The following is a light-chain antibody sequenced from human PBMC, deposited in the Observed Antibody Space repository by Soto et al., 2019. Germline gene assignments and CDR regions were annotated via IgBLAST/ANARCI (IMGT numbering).Light chain of an antibody. CDR2: WAS. CDR3: QQYYSTPLT. J-gene: IGKJ4*01. V-gene: IGKV4-1*01. CDR1: QSVLYSSKNKNY. Sequence: DIVMTQSPDSLAVSLGERATINCKSSQSVLYSSKNKNYLAWYQQKPGQPPKLLIYWASTREPGVPDRFSGSGSGTDFTLTISSLQAEDVAVYYCQQYYSTPLTFGGGTKGEIK.